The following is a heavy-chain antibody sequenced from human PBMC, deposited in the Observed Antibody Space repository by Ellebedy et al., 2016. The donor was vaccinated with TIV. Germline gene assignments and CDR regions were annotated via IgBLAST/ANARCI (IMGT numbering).Heavy chain of an antibody. J-gene: IGHJ4*02. CDR3: AKGSFPFGDKSERIYSFQY. Sequence: ESLKISCTASGFIVSINHMSWVRQAPGKGLEWVGGYTNYADSVKGRFTISTHNSRNTLYLQMTNLRTEDTAVYYCAKGSFPFGDKSERIYSFQYWGQGTLVTVSS. V-gene: IGHV3-53*04. D-gene: IGHD3-10*01. CDR1: GFIVSINH. CDR2: GYT.